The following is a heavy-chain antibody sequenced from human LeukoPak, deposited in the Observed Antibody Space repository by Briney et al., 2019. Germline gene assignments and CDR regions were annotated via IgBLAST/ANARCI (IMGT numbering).Heavy chain of an antibody. D-gene: IGHD2-21*02. CDR1: GGYISSEGFY. J-gene: IGHJ4*02. CDR3: ARVVTSSLYFFDY. V-gene: IGHV4-31*03. Sequence: SETLSLTCSVSGGYISSEGFYWSWIRQHPGKGLEWIAYIYHSGRTYYNPSLKSRLTISVDTSKNQFSMSLKSVTAADTAVYYCARVVTSSLYFFDYWGQGTLVSVSS. CDR2: IYHSGRT.